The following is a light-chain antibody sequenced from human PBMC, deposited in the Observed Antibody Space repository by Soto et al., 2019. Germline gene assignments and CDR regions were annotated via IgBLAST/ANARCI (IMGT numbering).Light chain of an antibody. V-gene: IGLV2-14*01. J-gene: IGLJ1*01. CDR1: SSDVGGYNY. CDR3: CSYTSDLTPYV. Sequence: QSVVTQPASVSGSPGQSITISCTGTSSDVGGYNYVSWYQQHPGKAPKLMIYEVSNRPSGVSNRFSGSKSGNVASLTISGLQAEDEADYYCCSYTSDLTPYVFGTGTKLTVL. CDR2: EVS.